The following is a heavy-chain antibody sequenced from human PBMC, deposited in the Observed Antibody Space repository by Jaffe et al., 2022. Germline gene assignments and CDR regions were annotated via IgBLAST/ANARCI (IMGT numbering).Heavy chain of an antibody. Sequence: QVQLVESGGGVVQPGGSLRLSCAASGFTFSSYAMHWVRQAPGKGLEWVTFISYDGSNRFHTDSVKGRFTISRDNSKNTLSLQMNSLRLEDTAVYYCARSGRSYFYGSSGYYSFKGDDAFDLWGQGTMVTVSS. J-gene: IGHJ3*01. CDR3: ARSGRSYFYGSSGYYSFKGDDAFDL. CDR2: ISYDGSNR. D-gene: IGHD3-22*01. V-gene: IGHV3-30*19. CDR1: GFTFSSYA.